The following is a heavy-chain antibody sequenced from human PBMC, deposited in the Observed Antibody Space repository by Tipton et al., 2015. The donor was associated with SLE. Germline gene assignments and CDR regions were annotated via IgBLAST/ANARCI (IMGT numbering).Heavy chain of an antibody. CDR3: ARDTFGEGRG. D-gene: IGHD3-10*01. CDR2: ISWNSASI. CDR1: GFSFQSYA. Sequence: SLRLSCAASGFSFQSYAMHWVRQAPGKGLEWVSGISWNSASIAYAPSVRGRFTISRDTSKNTLYLQMNNLRSEDTAVYYCARDTFGEGRGWGQGTTVTVSS. J-gene: IGHJ6*02. V-gene: IGHV3-9*01.